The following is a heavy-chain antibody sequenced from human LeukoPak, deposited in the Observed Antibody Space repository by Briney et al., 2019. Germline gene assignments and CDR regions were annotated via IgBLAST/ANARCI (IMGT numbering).Heavy chain of an antibody. CDR1: GYTFTSYY. V-gene: IGHV1-46*01. CDR2: INPSGGNT. CDR3: ASQTQQWLVSGWFDP. J-gene: IGHJ5*02. Sequence: ASVKVSCKASGYTFTSYYMHWVRQAPGQGLEWMGIINPSGGNTSYAQKFQGRVTMTRDTSTSTVYMELSSLRSEDTAVYYCASQTQQWLVSGWFDPWGQGTLVTVSS. D-gene: IGHD6-19*01.